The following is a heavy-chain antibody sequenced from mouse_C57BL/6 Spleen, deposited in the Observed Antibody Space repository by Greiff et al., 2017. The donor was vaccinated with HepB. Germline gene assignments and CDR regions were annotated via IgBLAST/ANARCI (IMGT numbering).Heavy chain of an antibody. Sequence: QVQLKESGPGLVAPSQSLSITCTVSGFSLTSYGVHWVRQPPGKGLEWLVVIWSDGSTTYNSALKSRLSISKDNSKSQVFLKMNSLQTDDTAMYYCARHEGLRYYYAMDYWGQGTSVTVSS. CDR3: ARHEGLRYYYAMDY. CDR2: IWSDGST. D-gene: IGHD2-4*01. CDR1: GFSLTSYG. J-gene: IGHJ4*01. V-gene: IGHV2-6-1*01.